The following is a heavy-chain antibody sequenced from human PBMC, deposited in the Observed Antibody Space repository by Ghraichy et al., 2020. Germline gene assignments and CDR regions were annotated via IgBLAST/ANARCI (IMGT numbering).Heavy chain of an antibody. Sequence: SVKVSCKASGGTFSSYAISWVRQAPGQGLEWMGGIIPIFGTANYAQKFQGRVTITADKSTSTAYMELSSLRSEDTAVYYCARGGELLLGYFDYWGQGTLVTVSS. CDR2: IIPIFGTA. CDR1: GGTFSSYA. D-gene: IGHD1-26*01. CDR3: ARGGELLLGYFDY. V-gene: IGHV1-69*06. J-gene: IGHJ4*02.